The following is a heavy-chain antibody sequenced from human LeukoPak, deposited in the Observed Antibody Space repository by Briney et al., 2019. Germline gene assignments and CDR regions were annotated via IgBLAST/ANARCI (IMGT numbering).Heavy chain of an antibody. D-gene: IGHD3-10*01. CDR2: IIPIFGTA. CDR3: ARSLYGSGSPAFDY. CDR1: GGTFSSYA. J-gene: IGHJ4*02. V-gene: IGHV1-69*06. Sequence: GASVKVSCKASGGTFSSYAISWVRQAPGQGLEWMGGIIPIFGTANYAQKFQGRVTITADKSTSTAYMELSSLRSEDTAVYYCARSLYGSGSPAFDYWGQGTLVTVSS.